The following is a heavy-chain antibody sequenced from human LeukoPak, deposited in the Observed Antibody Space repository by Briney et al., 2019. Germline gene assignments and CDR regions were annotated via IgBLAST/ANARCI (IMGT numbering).Heavy chain of an antibody. CDR1: GFTFSVYY. V-gene: IGHV3-11*01. D-gene: IGHD6-6*01. Sequence: GGSLRLSCAASGFTFSVYYMSWIRQAPGKGLEWVSYISSSGSTIYYADSVKGRFTISRDNAKNSLYLQMNSLRAEDTAVYYCARDGIAARNSMYYFDYWGQGTLVTVSS. J-gene: IGHJ4*02. CDR2: ISSSGSTI. CDR3: ARDGIAARNSMYYFDY.